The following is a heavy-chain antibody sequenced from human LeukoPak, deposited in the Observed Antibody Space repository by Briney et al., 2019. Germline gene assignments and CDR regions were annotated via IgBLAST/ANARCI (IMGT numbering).Heavy chain of an antibody. CDR1: GYSFTSYW. J-gene: IGHJ4*02. CDR3: ARRGAYDAFDH. Sequence: GESLKISCKGSGYSFTSYWIGWVRQMPGKGLEWMGIIYPGDSDTRYSPSFQGQVSISADRSISTAYLQWSSLKASDTVIYYCARRGAYDAFDHWGQGTLVTVSS. CDR2: IYPGDSDT. D-gene: IGHD5-12*01. V-gene: IGHV5-51*01.